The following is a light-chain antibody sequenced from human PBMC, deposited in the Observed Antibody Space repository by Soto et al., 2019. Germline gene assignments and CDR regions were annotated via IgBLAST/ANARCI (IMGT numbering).Light chain of an antibody. V-gene: IGKV3D-15*01. J-gene: IGKJ4*01. CDR3: QQYNNWPPLT. CDR2: GAS. Sequence: IVMTQSPATLSLSPGERATLSCRASQSVSSKLAWYQQKPGQAPRLLIYGASTRATGIPARFSGSGSGTEFTLTISSLQSADFAVYYCQQYNNWPPLTFGGGTKVDIK. CDR1: QSVSSK.